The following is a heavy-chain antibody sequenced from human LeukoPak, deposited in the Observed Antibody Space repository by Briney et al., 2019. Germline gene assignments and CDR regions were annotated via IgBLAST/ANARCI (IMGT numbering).Heavy chain of an antibody. J-gene: IGHJ4*02. CDR3: ARVRGPRPYGSGSYDY. V-gene: IGHV4-34*01. CDR2: INHSGST. CDR1: GGSFSGYY. Sequence: SETLSLTCAVYGGSFSGYYWSWIRQPPGKGLEWIGEINHSGSTNYNPSLKSRVTISVDTSKNHFSLKLSSVTAADTAVYYCARVRGPRPYGSGSYDYWGQGTLVTVSS. D-gene: IGHD3-10*01.